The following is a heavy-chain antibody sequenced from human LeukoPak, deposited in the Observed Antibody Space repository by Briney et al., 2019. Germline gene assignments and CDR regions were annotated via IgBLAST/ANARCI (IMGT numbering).Heavy chain of an antibody. V-gene: IGHV4-39*01. Sequence: MPSETLSLTCTVSGDSISSTNYFWGWIRQPPGKRLEWIGTIYYSGTTYYNPSLKSRVTISVDTSKNQFSLKLSSVSASDTAVYYCARHKCSGIYCPFDYWGQGTLITVSS. J-gene: IGHJ4*02. D-gene: IGHD2-15*01. CDR2: IYYSGTT. CDR1: GDSISSTNYF. CDR3: ARHKCSGIYCPFDY.